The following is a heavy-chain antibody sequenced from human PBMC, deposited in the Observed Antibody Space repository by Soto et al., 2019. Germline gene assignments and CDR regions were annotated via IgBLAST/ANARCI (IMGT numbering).Heavy chain of an antibody. V-gene: IGHV4-59*02. Sequence: SETLSLTCSFSGDSVTSHYSTWIRQSPEKGLEWIGYMNYSGFTNYNPSLKSRLTISVDTSKNQFSLKLSSVTAADTAVYYCARGRFALGGSWCDYWGQGTLVTVSS. J-gene: IGHJ4*02. CDR3: ARGRFALGGSWCDY. CDR1: GDSVTSHY. D-gene: IGHD6-13*01. CDR2: MNYSGFT.